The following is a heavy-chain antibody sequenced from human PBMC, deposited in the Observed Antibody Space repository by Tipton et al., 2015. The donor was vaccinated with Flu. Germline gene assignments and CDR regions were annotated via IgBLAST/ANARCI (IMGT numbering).Heavy chain of an antibody. CDR2: IYYSGST. Sequence: TLSLTCTVSGGSISSSSYYWGWIRQPPGKGLEWIGSIYYSGSTYYNPSLKSRVTISVDTSKNQFSLKLSSVTAAETAVYYCARRVAVAAHFDYWGQGTLVTVSS. D-gene: IGHD6-19*01. CDR3: ARRVAVAAHFDY. CDR1: GGSISSSSYY. J-gene: IGHJ4*02. V-gene: IGHV4-39*01.